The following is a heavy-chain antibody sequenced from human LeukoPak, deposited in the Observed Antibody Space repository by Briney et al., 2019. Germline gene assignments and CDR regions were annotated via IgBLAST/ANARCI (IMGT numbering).Heavy chain of an antibody. CDR3: ARDRPDGITGTTGNWLDP. D-gene: IGHD1-20*01. J-gene: IGHJ5*02. CDR1: GYTFTTYY. Sequence: ASLKVSCKASGYTFTTYYIHWVRRAPGQGLEWMGWINPNSGGTNYARKFQGRVTMTRDTSISTAYLDLSRLTSDDTAVYYCARDRPDGITGTTGNWLDPWGQGTLVTVSS. CDR2: INPNSGGT. V-gene: IGHV1-2*02.